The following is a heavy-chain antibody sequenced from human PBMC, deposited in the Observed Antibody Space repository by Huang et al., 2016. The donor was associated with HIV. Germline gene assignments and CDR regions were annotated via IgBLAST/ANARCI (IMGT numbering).Heavy chain of an antibody. Sequence: EVQLAQSGPEVKKPGESLKISCKGSGFSFTNYWIGWVRQMPGKGLEWMVIIHPGDADTKDSPAVQGQVTISADKYISTAYLQWSSLKASDTAMYYCVRSTSGYYYRTDYWGQGTLVTVSS. CDR2: IHPGDADT. D-gene: IGHD3-22*01. J-gene: IGHJ4*02. CDR3: VRSTSGYYYRTDY. CDR1: GFSFTNYW. V-gene: IGHV5-51*01.